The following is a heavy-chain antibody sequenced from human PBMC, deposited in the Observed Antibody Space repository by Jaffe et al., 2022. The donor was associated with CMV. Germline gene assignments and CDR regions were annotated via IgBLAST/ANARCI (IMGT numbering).Heavy chain of an antibody. D-gene: IGHD3-9*01. J-gene: IGHJ4*02. Sequence: QITLKETGPTMVKPTQTLTLTCTFSGFSLTTGGEGVGWIRQPPGKALEWLALIFWNDDKRYSPSLKSRLTLAKDTSKNQVVLTMTNMDPVETATYFCAHTSYYGLSTGYPKFDFWGQGALVTVSS. CDR2: IFWNDDK. CDR3: AHTSYYGLSTGYPKFDF. CDR1: GFSLTTGGEG. V-gene: IGHV2-5*01.